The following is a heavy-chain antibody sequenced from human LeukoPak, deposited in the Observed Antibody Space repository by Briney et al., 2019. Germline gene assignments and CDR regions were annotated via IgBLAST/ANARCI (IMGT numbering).Heavy chain of an antibody. V-gene: IGHV4-34*01. D-gene: IGHD3-16*01. CDR2: INHSGST. J-gene: IGHJ5*02. CDR1: GGSLSGYY. CDR3: ARHYGP. Sequence: SETLSLTCAVYGGSLSGYYWSWIRHPPGKGLEWIGEINHSGSTNYNPSLKSRVTISVDTSKNQFSLKLSSVTAADTAVYYCARHYGPWGQGTLVTVSS.